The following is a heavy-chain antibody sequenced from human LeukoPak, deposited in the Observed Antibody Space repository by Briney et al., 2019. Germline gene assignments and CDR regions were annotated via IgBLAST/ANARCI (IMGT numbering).Heavy chain of an antibody. J-gene: IGHJ4*02. CDR3: ARAYYYDSSGYFDY. V-gene: IGHV4-38-2*01. D-gene: IGHD3-22*01. Sequence: SETLSLTCAVYGGSFSGYCWGWIRQPPGKGLEWFGSIYHSGATYYNPSLKSRVTISVDTSKNQFSLKLSSVTAADTAVYYCARAYYYDSSGYFDYWGQGALVTVSS. CDR2: IYHSGAT. CDR1: GGSFSGYC.